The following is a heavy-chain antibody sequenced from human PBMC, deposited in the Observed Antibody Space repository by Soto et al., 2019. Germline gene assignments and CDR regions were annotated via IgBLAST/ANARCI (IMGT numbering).Heavy chain of an antibody. Sequence: SGPTLVNPTETLTLTCTVSGFSLSHIRVGVGWIRQPPGKALEWLAHVFSNDTKSYSPSLKGRLTISRDTFRSQVVLTMTNVDPVDAATYFCARIERYSTYEYFDFWGQGTLVTVSS. CDR1: GFSLSHIRVG. CDR2: VFSNDTK. J-gene: IGHJ4*02. V-gene: IGHV2-26*01. CDR3: ARIERYSTYEYFDF. D-gene: IGHD5-12*01.